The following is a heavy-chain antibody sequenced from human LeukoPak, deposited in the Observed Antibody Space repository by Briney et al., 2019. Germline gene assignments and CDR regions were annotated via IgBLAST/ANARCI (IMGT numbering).Heavy chain of an antibody. J-gene: IGHJ6*03. V-gene: IGHV3-23*01. CDR2: ISGSGGST. D-gene: IGHD1-14*01. Sequence: GGSLRHSCAHSGFTSSSYAMSCGRQAPEEGLGWVSAISGSGGSTYYADSVKGRFTISRDNPKNTLYLQMNSLRAEDTAVYYCAKETRKAPYYYMDVWGKGTTVTVSS. CDR1: GFTSSSYA. CDR3: AKETRKAPYYYMDV.